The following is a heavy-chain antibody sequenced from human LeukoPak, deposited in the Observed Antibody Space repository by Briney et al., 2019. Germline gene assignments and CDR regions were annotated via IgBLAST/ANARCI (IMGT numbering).Heavy chain of an antibody. D-gene: IGHD3-22*01. CDR2: IIPIFGTA. V-gene: IGHV1-69*05. CDR1: GGTFSSYA. J-gene: IGHJ4*02. CDR3: ARGGYYDSSGYPN. Sequence: SVKVSCKASGGTFSSYAINWVRQAPGQGLEWVGRIIPIFGTANYAQKFQGRVTITTDESTSTAYMELSSLRSEDTAVYYCARGGYYDSSGYPNWGQGTLVTVSS.